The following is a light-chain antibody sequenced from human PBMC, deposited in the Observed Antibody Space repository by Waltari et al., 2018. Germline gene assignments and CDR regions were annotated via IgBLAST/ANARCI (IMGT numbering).Light chain of an antibody. CDR1: QTVTRSY. V-gene: IGKV3-20*01. CDR2: AAP. CDR3: QQYGNSGS. Sequence: ETVLTQSPGTLSLSPGETATLSCRASQTVTRSYLTWYQHKPGEAPRLLIYAAPSRASGVPDRFSGSGSGTEFTLTSSRLEPEDVAVYYCQQYGNSGSFGPGTTVDI. J-gene: IGKJ3*01.